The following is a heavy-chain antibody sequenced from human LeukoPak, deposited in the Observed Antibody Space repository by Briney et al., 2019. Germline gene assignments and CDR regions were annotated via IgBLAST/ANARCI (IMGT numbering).Heavy chain of an antibody. Sequence: PSETLSLTCAVYGGSFSGYYWSWIRQPPGKGLEWIGEINHSGSTNYNPSLKSRVTISVDTSMNQFSLKLSSVTAADTAVYYCARHQTPYYYGSGSGFDYWGQGTLVTVSS. V-gene: IGHV4-34*01. CDR3: ARHQTPYYYGSGSGFDY. CDR2: INHSGST. D-gene: IGHD3-10*01. CDR1: GGSFSGYY. J-gene: IGHJ4*02.